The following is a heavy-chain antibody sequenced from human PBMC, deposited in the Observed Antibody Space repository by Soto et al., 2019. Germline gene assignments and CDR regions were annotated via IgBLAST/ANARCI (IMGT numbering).Heavy chain of an antibody. D-gene: IGHD6-6*01. CDR1: GGSISSFY. CDR3: ARSPSTSSIGTFDI. V-gene: IGHV4-4*07. Sequence: PSETLSLTCTVSGGSISSFYWNWIRLSAGKGLEWIGRIYLSGTTTYNPSLQSRVTMSVDTSKNQFSLKLNSLTAADTAVYYCARSPSTSSIGTFDIWGQGTKVTV. J-gene: IGHJ3*02. CDR2: IYLSGTT.